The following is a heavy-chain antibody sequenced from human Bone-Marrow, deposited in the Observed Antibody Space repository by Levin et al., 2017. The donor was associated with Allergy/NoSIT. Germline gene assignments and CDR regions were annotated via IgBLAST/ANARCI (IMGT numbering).Heavy chain of an antibody. CDR2: INAGNGNT. V-gene: IGHV1-3*01. CDR3: ARDIGGATDYYFDY. J-gene: IGHJ4*02. D-gene: IGHD1-26*01. Sequence: GGSLRLSCAASGYTFTSYAMHWVRQAPGQRLEWMGWINAGNGNTKYSQKFQGRVTITRDTSASTAYMELSSLRSEDTAVYYCARDIGGATDYYFDYWGQGTLVTVSS. CDR1: GYTFTSYA.